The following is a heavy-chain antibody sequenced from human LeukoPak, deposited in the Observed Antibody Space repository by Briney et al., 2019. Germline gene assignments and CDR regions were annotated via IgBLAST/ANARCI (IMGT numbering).Heavy chain of an antibody. V-gene: IGHV3-23*01. CDR1: GFTFSSYA. Sequence: GGSLRLSCAASGFTFSSYAMSWVRQAPGKGLEWVSAISGSGGSTYYADSVRGRFTISRDNSKNTLYLQMNSLRAEDTAVYYCANIVGARRTDYWGQGTLVTVSS. D-gene: IGHD1-26*01. CDR3: ANIVGARRTDY. J-gene: IGHJ4*02. CDR2: ISGSGGST.